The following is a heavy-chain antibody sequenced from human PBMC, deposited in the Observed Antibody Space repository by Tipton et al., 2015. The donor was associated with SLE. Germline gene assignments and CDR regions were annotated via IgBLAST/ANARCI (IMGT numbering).Heavy chain of an antibody. CDR2: VHQSGSS. V-gene: IGHV4-38-2*01. Sequence: TLSLTCAVSGASLSSTDYWGWIRQSPGKGLEWIGNVHQSGSSYSNPSLMSRVTMSLDTIRNEFSLTLTSVDAADTAVYYCARLWMTYYFDYWDRGTLVTVSS. CDR1: GASLSSTDY. J-gene: IGHJ4*02. D-gene: IGHD3-10*01. CDR3: ARLWMTYYFDY.